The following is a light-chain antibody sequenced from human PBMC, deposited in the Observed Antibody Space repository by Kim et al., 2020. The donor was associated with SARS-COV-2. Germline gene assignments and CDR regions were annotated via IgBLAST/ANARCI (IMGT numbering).Light chain of an antibody. CDR2: YDS. V-gene: IGLV3-21*04. CDR1: NIGSKS. CDR3: PVWASSSDHPDWV. J-gene: IGLJ3*02. Sequence: SYELTQPPSVSVAPGKTARITCGGNNIGSKSVHWYQQKPGQAPVLVIYYDSDRPSGIPERFSGSNSGNTAPLTISRVAAGDEADYYCPVWASSSDHPDWV.